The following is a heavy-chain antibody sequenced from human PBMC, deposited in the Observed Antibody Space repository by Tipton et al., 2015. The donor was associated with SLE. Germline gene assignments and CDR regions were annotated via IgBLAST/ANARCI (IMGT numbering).Heavy chain of an antibody. CDR1: GFTFSNYA. CDR2: ISFDGSNK. D-gene: IGHD3-10*01. V-gene: IGHV3-30*04. Sequence: SLRLSCVASGFTFSNYAMHWVRQAPGKGLEWVAVISFDGSNKYYADSVKGRFTISRDNSKNTLYLQMNSLRTEDTAIYYCAKDGVGTYFQHWGQGTLVTVSS. J-gene: IGHJ1*01. CDR3: AKDGVGTYFQH.